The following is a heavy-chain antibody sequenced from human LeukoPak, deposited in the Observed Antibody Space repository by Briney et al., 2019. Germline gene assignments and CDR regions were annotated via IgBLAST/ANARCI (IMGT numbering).Heavy chain of an antibody. D-gene: IGHD6-25*01. J-gene: IGHJ4*02. CDR3: ARGRSSGSLRPFDY. CDR2: ISGNSGST. V-gene: IGHV3-9*01. Sequence: GGSLRLSWAASGFIFDDYTMHWVRHAPGKGLEWVSGISGNSGSTGYADAVKGRFTISRDNAKNSLYLQMNSLRVEDTAVYYCARGRSSGSLRPFDYWGQGTLVTVSS. CDR1: GFIFDDYT.